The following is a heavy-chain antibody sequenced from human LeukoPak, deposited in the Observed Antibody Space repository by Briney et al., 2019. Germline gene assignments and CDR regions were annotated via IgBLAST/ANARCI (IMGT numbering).Heavy chain of an antibody. CDR1: GGPFSGYY. CDR2: INHSGRT. V-gene: IGHV4-34*01. J-gene: IGHJ4*02. Sequence: SETLSLTCAVYGGPFSGYYWSWIRQSPGKWLEWIGEINHSGRTNNNPSLKSRVTISVDTSKNQFSLKLSSVTAADTAVYYCARGRASYDFWSGYLFDYWGQGTLVTVSS. CDR3: ARGRASYDFWSGYLFDY. D-gene: IGHD3-3*01.